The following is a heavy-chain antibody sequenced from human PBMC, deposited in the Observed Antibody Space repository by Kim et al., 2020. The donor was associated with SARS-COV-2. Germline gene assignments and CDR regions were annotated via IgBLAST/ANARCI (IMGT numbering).Heavy chain of an antibody. CDR1: GFTFSSYA. J-gene: IGHJ6*02. D-gene: IGHD6-13*01. CDR3: ARGEVIAAADNYYGMDV. V-gene: IGHV3-30*04. CDR2: ISYDGSNK. Sequence: GGSLRLSCAASGFTFSSYAMHWVRQAPGKGLEWVAVISYDGSNKYYADSVKGRFTISRDNSKNTLYLQMNSLRAEDTAVYYCARGEVIAAADNYYGMDVWGQGTTVTVSS.